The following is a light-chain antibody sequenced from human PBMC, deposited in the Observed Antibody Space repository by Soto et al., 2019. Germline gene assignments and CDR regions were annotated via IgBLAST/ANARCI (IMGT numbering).Light chain of an antibody. CDR1: RSNIGNNY. J-gene: IGLJ1*01. Sequence: QSVLTQPPSTSGTPGQSVTISCSASRSNIGNNYVCWYQQLPGAAPKLLIYRNTQRPSGVPDRYSGSKSGTAASLAISGLRSEDEDDYFCEAWDDSLSGHVFGTGTKVTVL. CDR2: RNT. V-gene: IGLV1-47*01. CDR3: EAWDDSLSGHV.